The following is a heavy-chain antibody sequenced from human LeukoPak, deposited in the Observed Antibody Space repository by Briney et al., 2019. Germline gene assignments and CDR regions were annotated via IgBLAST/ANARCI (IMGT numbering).Heavy chain of an antibody. V-gene: IGHV4-30-4*01. CDR1: GGSISSGDFF. Sequence: PSQTLSLTCTVSGGSISSGDFFWSWIRQPPGKGLEWIGHIHHTGSTYYNPPLMSRVTISVDTSKNQFSLKLNSVTAADTAVYYCARDTRYCGGGSCYPDAFDIWGQGTMVTVSS. CDR3: ARDTRYCGGGSCYPDAFDI. D-gene: IGHD2-15*01. CDR2: IHHTGST. J-gene: IGHJ3*02.